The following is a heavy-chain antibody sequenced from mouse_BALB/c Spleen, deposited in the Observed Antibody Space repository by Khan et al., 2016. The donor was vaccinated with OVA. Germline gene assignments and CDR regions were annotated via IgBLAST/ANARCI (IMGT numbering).Heavy chain of an antibody. CDR1: GFSFTSYW. V-gene: IGHV1-5*01. J-gene: IGHJ3*01. D-gene: IGHD1-1*01. CDR2: IYPGNSDT. Sequence: VQLQQSGTVLARPGASVKMSCKASGFSFTSYWMHWVKQRPGQGLQWIGGIYPGNSDTDYHQKFTGKAKLTAFTSASTAYMDLSSLTKEDSAVYYGTRAGYGAFAYWGQGTLVTVSA. CDR3: TRAGYGAFAY.